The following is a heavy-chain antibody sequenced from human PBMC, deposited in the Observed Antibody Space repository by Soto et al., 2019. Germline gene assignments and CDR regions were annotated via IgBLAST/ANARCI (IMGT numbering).Heavy chain of an antibody. D-gene: IGHD2-15*01. Sequence: QVQLQESGPGLVKPSQILSLTCTVSGGSMNSVDYYWSWIRQPPGKGLEWIGYIYYSGTTYYNPSLKSRLTSSVDTSQNQFSLKLSSLTAADTALYYCARAPCSGGSCYSHFDNWGQGTLVTVSS. CDR3: ARAPCSGGSCYSHFDN. CDR1: GGSMNSVDYY. CDR2: IYYSGTT. J-gene: IGHJ4*02. V-gene: IGHV4-30-4*01.